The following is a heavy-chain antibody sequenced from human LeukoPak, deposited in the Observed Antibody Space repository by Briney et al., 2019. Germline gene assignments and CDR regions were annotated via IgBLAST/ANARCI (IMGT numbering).Heavy chain of an antibody. V-gene: IGHV4-34*01. CDR1: GGSISSYY. CDR2: IKHSGST. Sequence: PSETLSLTRTVSGGSISSYYWSWIRQPPGKGLEWIGEIKHSGSTNYNPSLKSRVTISVDTSKNQFSLKLSSVTAADTAVYYCARSVYYDSSGYYYDPYYYYGMDVWGQGTTVTVSS. D-gene: IGHD3-22*01. CDR3: ARSVYYDSSGYYYDPYYYYGMDV. J-gene: IGHJ6*02.